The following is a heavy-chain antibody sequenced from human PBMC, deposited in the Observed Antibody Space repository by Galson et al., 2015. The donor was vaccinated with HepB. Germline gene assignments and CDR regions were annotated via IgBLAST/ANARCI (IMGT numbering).Heavy chain of an antibody. Sequence: SLRLSCAASGFTFTSYSMNWVRQAPGKGLEWVSYISSSSSTIYYADTVKGRFTISRDNAKNSLYLQMNSLRAEDTAVYYCARVSLSVWGDCGGDCYTDYWGQGTLVTVSS. CDR3: ARVSLSVWGDCGGDCYTDY. J-gene: IGHJ4*02. V-gene: IGHV3-48*01. D-gene: IGHD2-21*02. CDR1: GFTFTSYS. CDR2: ISSSSSTI.